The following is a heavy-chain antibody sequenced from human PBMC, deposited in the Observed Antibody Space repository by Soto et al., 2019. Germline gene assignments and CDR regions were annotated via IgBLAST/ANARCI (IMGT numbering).Heavy chain of an antibody. CDR1: GFPFSDYD. CDR3: AKEGRHDDPVWRGMDV. D-gene: IGHD2-21*01. J-gene: IGHJ6*02. CDR2: ISNSGNSI. V-gene: IGHV3-11*01. Sequence: GGSLRLSCAASGFPFSDYDMSWIRQAPGKGLERVSYISNSGNSIYYADSVKGRFTISRDNAKNSLYLQMNSLRAEDTAVYYCAKEGRHDDPVWRGMDVWGQGTTVTVSS.